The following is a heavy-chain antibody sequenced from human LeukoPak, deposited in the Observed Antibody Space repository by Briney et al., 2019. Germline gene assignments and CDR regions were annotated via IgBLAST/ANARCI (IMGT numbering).Heavy chain of an antibody. J-gene: IGHJ4*02. CDR2: ISYDGNNE. Sequence: PGGSLRLSCAASGFTFGAYAMHWVRQSPGKGLEWVALISYDGNNEWYADSVKGRFTVSRDNSKNTLYLQMNSLRVEDTAVYYSARGHPHGWELHLQYWGEGPLVSVSS. D-gene: IGHD1-26*01. V-gene: IGHV3-30*04. CDR3: ARGHPHGWELHLQY. CDR1: GFTFGAYA.